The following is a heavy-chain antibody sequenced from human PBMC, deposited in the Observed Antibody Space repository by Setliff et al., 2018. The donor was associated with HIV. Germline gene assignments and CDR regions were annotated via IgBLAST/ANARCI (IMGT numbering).Heavy chain of an antibody. CDR3: ASEAWTSYRSSSGYYYYYMDV. Sequence: PSETLSLTCTVSGGSVGSGSYYWSWVRQPPGKGLEWIGYIYYTGSTNYNPSLKSRLTISVDTSKNQFSLKLSSVTAADTAVYYCASEAWTSYRSSSGYYYYYMDVWGKGTTVTVSS. D-gene: IGHD6-6*01. CDR1: GGSVGSGSYY. J-gene: IGHJ6*03. CDR2: IYYTGST. V-gene: IGHV4-61*01.